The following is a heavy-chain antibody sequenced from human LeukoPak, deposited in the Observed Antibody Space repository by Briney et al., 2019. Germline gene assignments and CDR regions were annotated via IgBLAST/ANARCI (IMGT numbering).Heavy chain of an antibody. J-gene: IGHJ5*02. CDR3: ARRAASSWYARSASSWFDP. V-gene: IGHV3-33*01. Sequence: GGSLRLSCAASGFTFSSYGMHWVRQAPGKGLEWVAVIWYDGSNKYYADSVKGRFTISRDNSKNTLYLQMNSLRAEDTAVYYCARRAASSWYARSASSWFDPWGQGTLVTVSS. CDR2: IWYDGSNK. D-gene: IGHD6-13*01. CDR1: GFTFSSYG.